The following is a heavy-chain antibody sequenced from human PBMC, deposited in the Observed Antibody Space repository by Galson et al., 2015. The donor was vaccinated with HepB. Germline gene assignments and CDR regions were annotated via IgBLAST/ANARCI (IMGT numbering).Heavy chain of an antibody. Sequence: SVKVSCKASGGTFSSYAISWVRQAPGQGLEWVGGIIPIFGTANYAQKFQGRVTITADESTSTAYMELSSLRSEDTAVYYCARSVYYYGSGRSQLRFDPWGQGTLVTVSS. CDR2: IIPIFGTA. CDR3: ARSVYYYGSGRSQLRFDP. J-gene: IGHJ5*02. CDR1: GGTFSSYA. D-gene: IGHD3-10*01. V-gene: IGHV1-69*13.